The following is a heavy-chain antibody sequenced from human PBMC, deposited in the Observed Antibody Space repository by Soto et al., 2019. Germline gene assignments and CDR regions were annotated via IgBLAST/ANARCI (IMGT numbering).Heavy chain of an antibody. CDR3: AREGPLVVRGVIPSWFDP. V-gene: IGHV1-2*02. D-gene: IGHD3-10*01. CDR2: INPNGGGT. J-gene: IGHJ5*02. Sequence: ASVKVSCKASGYTFTGYYMHWVRQAPGQGLEWMGWINPNGGGTNYAQKFQGRVTMTRDTSISTAYMELSRLRSDDTAVYYCAREGPLVVRGVIPSWFDPWGQGTLVTVSS. CDR1: GYTFTGYY.